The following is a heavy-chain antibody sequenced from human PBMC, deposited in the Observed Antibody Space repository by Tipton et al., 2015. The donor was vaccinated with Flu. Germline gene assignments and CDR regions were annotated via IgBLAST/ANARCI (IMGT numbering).Heavy chain of an antibody. D-gene: IGHD2-2*02. Sequence: QLVQSGAEVKKPGSSVKVSCKASGGTFSSYAISWVRQAPGQGLEWMGGIIPIFGTANYAQKFQGRVTITADESTSTAYMELSSLRSEDTAVYYCARTGSLPAAIRVEADYYYSGMDVWGQGTTVPVSS. V-gene: IGHV1-69*01. CDR1: GGTFSSYA. CDR2: IIPIFGTA. CDR3: ARTGSLPAAIRVEADYYYSGMDV. J-gene: IGHJ6*02.